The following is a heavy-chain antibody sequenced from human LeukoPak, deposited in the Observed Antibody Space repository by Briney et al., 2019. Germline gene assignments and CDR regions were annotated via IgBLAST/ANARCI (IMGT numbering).Heavy chain of an antibody. J-gene: IGHJ6*02. CDR3: ARGLVVVVAASGGMDV. V-gene: IGHV4-34*01. Sequence: SETLSLTCAVYGGSFSGYYWSWIRQPPGKGLEWIGEINHSGSTNYNPSLRRRVTVSVDTSKNQFSLKLSSVTAADTAVYYCARGLVVVVAASGGMDVWGQGTTVTVSS. CDR1: GGSFSGYY. D-gene: IGHD2-15*01. CDR2: INHSGST.